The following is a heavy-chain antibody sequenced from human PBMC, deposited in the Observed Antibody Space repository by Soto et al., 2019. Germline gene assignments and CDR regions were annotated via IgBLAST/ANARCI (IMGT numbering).Heavy chain of an antibody. V-gene: IGHV1-2*04. Sequence: ASVKVSCKASGYTFTCYYMHWVRQAPGQGLEWMGWINPNSGGTNYAQKFQGWVTMTRDTSISTAYMELSRLRSDDKAVYYCARGGSLIAAAGRGACDIWGQGTMVT. CDR2: INPNSGGT. CDR1: GYTFTCYY. J-gene: IGHJ3*02. CDR3: ARGGSLIAAAGRGACDI. D-gene: IGHD6-13*01.